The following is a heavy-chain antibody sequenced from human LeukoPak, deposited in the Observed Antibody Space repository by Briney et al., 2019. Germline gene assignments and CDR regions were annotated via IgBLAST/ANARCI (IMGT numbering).Heavy chain of an antibody. CDR3: TAERAGTIVDY. D-gene: IGHD1-1*01. J-gene: IGHJ4*02. Sequence: SETLSLTCAVYGGSFSGYYWSWIRQPPGKGLEWIGEINHSGSTNYNPSLESRVTISVDTSKNQFSLKLISVTAADTAVYYCTAERAGTIVDYWGQGTLVTVSS. V-gene: IGHV4-34*01. CDR1: GGSFSGYY. CDR2: INHSGST.